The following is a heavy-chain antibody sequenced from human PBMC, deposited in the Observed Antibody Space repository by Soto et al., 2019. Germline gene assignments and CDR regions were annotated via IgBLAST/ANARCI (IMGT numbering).Heavy chain of an antibody. V-gene: IGHV4-59*01. D-gene: IGHD5-12*01. CDR1: GDSISSSY. Sequence: QVQLQESGPGLVEPSETLSLTCSVSGDSISSSYWSWIRQPPGKGLEWIEYIYYSGSTNYNPSLKSRVTISLDTSKNQFSLKVSSVTAADTAVYYCARGYDWFDPWGQGTLVTVSS. CDR3: ARGYDWFDP. CDR2: IYYSGST. J-gene: IGHJ5*02.